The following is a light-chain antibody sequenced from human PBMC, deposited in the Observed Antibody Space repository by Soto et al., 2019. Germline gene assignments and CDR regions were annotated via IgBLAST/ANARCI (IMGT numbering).Light chain of an antibody. CDR1: QSINTY. Sequence: DIKMTQSPSSLSASVGDRVTITCRASQSINTYLNWYQQRPGKAPKLLIYAASSLQSGVPSRFSGSGSGTEFTLTISGLLPEDFAAYHCQQLYTLPFTFGQGTRLE. V-gene: IGKV1-39*01. J-gene: IGKJ5*01. CDR2: AAS. CDR3: QQLYTLPFT.